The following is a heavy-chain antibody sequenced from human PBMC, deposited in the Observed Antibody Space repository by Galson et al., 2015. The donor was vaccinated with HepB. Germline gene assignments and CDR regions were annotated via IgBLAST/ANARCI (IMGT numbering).Heavy chain of an antibody. CDR2: ISGTSGII. Sequence: SLRLSCAVSGFTFRNYAMNWVRQAPGKGLEWVSVISGTSGIIYYADSVKGRFTISRDNSENTLYLQMNRLRAEDTAVYYCAKDRYYGSGSYYKAGMDVWGQGTTVTVSS. D-gene: IGHD3-10*01. CDR3: AKDRYYGSGSYYKAGMDV. CDR1: GFTFRNYA. V-gene: IGHV3-23*01. J-gene: IGHJ6*02.